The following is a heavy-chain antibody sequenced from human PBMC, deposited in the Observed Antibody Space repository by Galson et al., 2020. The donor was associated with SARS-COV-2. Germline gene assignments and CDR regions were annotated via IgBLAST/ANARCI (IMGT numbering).Heavy chain of an antibody. Sequence: SETLSLTCTVSGGSITSHYWSWSRLPPGKGLEWIGHIYHNGITNYSPSLKSRVTITVDTSKSQLSLTLSSVTAADTAVYYCARSQSPVSRDGFDMWGQGAMVTVSS. CDR3: ARSQSPVSRDGFDM. V-gene: IGHV4-59*11. CDR1: GGSITSHY. J-gene: IGHJ3*02. CDR2: IYHNGIT.